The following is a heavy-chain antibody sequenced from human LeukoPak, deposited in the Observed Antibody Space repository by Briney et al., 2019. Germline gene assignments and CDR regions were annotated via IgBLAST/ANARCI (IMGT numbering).Heavy chain of an antibody. V-gene: IGHV4-34*01. CDR1: GGSFSGYY. D-gene: IGHD3-9*01. Sequence: SETLSLTCAVYGGSFSGYYWSWIRQPPGKGLEWIGEINHSGSTNYNPSLKSRVTISVDTSKNQFSLKLSSVTAADTAVYYCARSPPGTWFYYMDVWGKGTTVTVSS. CDR3: ARSPPGTWFYYMDV. J-gene: IGHJ6*03. CDR2: INHSGST.